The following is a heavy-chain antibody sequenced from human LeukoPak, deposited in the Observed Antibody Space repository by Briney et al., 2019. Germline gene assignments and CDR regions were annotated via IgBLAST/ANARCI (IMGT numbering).Heavy chain of an antibody. D-gene: IGHD3-10*01. CDR1: GGSINSYY. CDR3: ARGGYYGSGNDFRFDP. V-gene: IGHV4-59*01. CDR2: IYNSGNT. Sequence: PSETLSLTRTVSGGSINSYYWSWIRQTPEERLERIGNIYNSGNTNYNPSLKSRVTISVDTSKSQFSLKLSSVTAADTAIYYCARGGYYGSGNDFRFDPWGQGTLVTVSS. J-gene: IGHJ5*02.